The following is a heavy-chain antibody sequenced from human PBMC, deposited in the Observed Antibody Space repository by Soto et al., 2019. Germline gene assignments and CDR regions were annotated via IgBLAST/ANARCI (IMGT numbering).Heavy chain of an antibody. CDR3: AKGEYSSSWYGSYYYGMDV. J-gene: IGHJ6*02. Sequence: PWGSLRLSCAASGFTFSSYGMHWVRQAPGKGLEWVAVISYDGSNKYYADSVKGRFTISRDNSKNTLYLQMNSLRAEDTAVYYCAKGEYSSSWYGSYYYGMDVWGQGTTVTVSS. CDR1: GFTFSSYG. V-gene: IGHV3-30*18. CDR2: ISYDGSNK. D-gene: IGHD6-13*01.